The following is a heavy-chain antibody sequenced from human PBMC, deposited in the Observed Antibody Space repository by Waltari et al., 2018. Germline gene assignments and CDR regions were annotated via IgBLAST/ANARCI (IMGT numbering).Heavy chain of an antibody. CDR3: ARERGITIFGVGARNYYYGMDV. Sequence: EVQLVESGGGLVQPGGSLRLSCAASGFTFSSYWMSWVRQAPGKGLEWGANIKQDGSEKYYVDSVKGRFTISRDNAKNSLYLQMNSLRAEDTAVYYCARERGITIFGVGARNYYYGMDVWGQGTTVTVSS. J-gene: IGHJ6*02. CDR1: GFTFSSYW. V-gene: IGHV3-7*03. CDR2: IKQDGSEK. D-gene: IGHD3-3*01.